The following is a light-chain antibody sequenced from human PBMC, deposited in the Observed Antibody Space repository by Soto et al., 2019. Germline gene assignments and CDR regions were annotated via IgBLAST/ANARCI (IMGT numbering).Light chain of an antibody. CDR1: QSFGSY. Sequence: EIVLTQSPATLSLSPGERATLSCRASQSFGSYFAWYQQKPGQAPRLLIYDAFSRATGIPARFSGSGSGTDFTLTISSLEPEDFAVYYCQQRSNWPLTFGGGTKVEIK. V-gene: IGKV3-11*01. J-gene: IGKJ4*01. CDR2: DAF. CDR3: QQRSNWPLT.